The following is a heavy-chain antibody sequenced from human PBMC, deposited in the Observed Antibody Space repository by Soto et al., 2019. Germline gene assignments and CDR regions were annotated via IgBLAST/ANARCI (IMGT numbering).Heavy chain of an antibody. Sequence: SQTLSLTCAISGDSVSRNSAAWNWIRQSPSRGLEWLGRTYYRSKWYNDYAVSVKSRITINPDTSKNQFSLQLNSVTPEDTAVYYCARGKVWDDILTGYYPYYYYYGMDVWGQGTTVTVSS. V-gene: IGHV6-1*01. J-gene: IGHJ6*02. CDR2: TYYRSKWYN. D-gene: IGHD3-9*01. CDR3: ARGKVWDDILTGYYPYYYYYGMDV. CDR1: GDSVSRNSAA.